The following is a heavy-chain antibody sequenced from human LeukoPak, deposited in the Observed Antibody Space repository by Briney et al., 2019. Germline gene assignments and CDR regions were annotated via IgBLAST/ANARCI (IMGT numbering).Heavy chain of an antibody. CDR2: IYTSGST. CDR1: GGSISSYY. Sequence: SETLSLTCTVSGGSISSYYWSWIRQPAGKGLEWIGRIYTSGSTNYNPSLKSRVTMSVDTSKNQFSLKLSSVTAADTAVYCCARDGNVYYYYYYGMDVWGQGTTVTVSS. J-gene: IGHJ6*02. CDR3: ARDGNVYYYYYYGMDV. V-gene: IGHV4-4*07. D-gene: IGHD1-1*01.